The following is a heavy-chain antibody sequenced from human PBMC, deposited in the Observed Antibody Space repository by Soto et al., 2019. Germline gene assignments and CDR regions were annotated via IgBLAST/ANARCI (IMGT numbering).Heavy chain of an antibody. Sequence: PGGSLRLSCAASGFTFSSYAMSWVRQAPGKGLEWVSAISGSGGSTYYADSVKGRFTISRDNSKNTLYLQMNSLRAEDTAVYYCAKEGVKMTGYYRWTVGWFDPWGQGTLVTVSS. J-gene: IGHJ5*02. CDR1: GFTFSSYA. D-gene: IGHD3-9*01. CDR3: AKEGVKMTGYYRWTVGWFDP. CDR2: ISGSGGST. V-gene: IGHV3-23*01.